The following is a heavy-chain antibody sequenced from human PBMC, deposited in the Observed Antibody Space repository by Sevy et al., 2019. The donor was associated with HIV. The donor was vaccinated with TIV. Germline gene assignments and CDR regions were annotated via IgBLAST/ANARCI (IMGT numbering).Heavy chain of an antibody. CDR3: AKDTYSSGWYSAFYI. D-gene: IGHD6-19*01. Sequence: GGSLRLSCTASGFTFSSYAMSWVRQAPGKGLEWVSAISGSGGSTYYADSVKGRFTISRDNSKNTLYLQMNSLRAEDTAVYYCAKDTYSSGWYSAFYIWGQGTMVTVSS. V-gene: IGHV3-23*01. CDR2: ISGSGGST. J-gene: IGHJ3*02. CDR1: GFTFSSYA.